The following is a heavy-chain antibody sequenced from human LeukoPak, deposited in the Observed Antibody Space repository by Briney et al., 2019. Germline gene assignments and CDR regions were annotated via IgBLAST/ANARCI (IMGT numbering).Heavy chain of an antibody. D-gene: IGHD6-19*01. CDR3: AREVAAVAGTADY. V-gene: IGHV4-34*01. J-gene: IGHJ4*02. CDR1: GGSFSGYY. Sequence: SETLSLACAVYGGSFSGYYWSWIRQPPGKGLEWIGEINHSGSTNYNPSLKSRVTISVDTSKNQFSLKLSSVTAADTAVYYCAREVAAVAGTADYWGQGTLVTVSS. CDR2: INHSGST.